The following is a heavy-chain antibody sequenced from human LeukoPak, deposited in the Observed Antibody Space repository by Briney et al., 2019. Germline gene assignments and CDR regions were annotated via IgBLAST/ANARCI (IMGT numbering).Heavy chain of an antibody. CDR3: ATVGGGSSVP. V-gene: IGHV3-11*01. CDR2: ISRGGSST. Sequence: GGSLRLSCAASGFTFSDHYMSWIRQAPGKGLDWVSSISRGGSSTYYADSVKGRFTISRDNAKNSLYLQMNSLRAEDTAVYYCATVGGGSSVPWGQGTLVTVSS. D-gene: IGHD2-2*01. J-gene: IGHJ5*02. CDR1: GFTFSDHY.